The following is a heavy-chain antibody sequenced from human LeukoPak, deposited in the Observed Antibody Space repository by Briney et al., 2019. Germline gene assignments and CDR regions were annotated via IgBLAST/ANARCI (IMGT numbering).Heavy chain of an antibody. CDR1: GFTFSSYA. V-gene: IGHV3-64*01. CDR3: ASQGMDV. J-gene: IGHJ6*02. CDR2: ISSNGGST. Sequence: GGSLRLSCAASGFTFSSYAMHWVRRAPGKGLEYVSAISSNGGSTYYANSVKGRFTISRDNSKNTLYLQMGSLRAEDMAVYYCASQGMDVWGQGTTVTVSS.